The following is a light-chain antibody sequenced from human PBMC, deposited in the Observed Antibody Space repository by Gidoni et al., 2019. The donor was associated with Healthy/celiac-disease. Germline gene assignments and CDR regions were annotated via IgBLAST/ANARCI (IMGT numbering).Light chain of an antibody. V-gene: IGKV3D-7*01. CDR1: QSVSSSY. J-gene: IGKJ4*01. Sequence: EIVMTQSPATLSLSPRERATLSCRASQSVSSSYLSWYQQKPGQAPRLLIYGASTRATGIPARFSGSGSGTDFTLTISSLQPEDFAVYYCQQDYNLPLTFGGXTKVEIK. CDR2: GAS. CDR3: QQDYNLPLT.